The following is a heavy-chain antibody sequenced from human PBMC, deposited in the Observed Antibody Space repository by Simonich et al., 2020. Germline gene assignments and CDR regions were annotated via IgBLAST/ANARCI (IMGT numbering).Heavy chain of an antibody. CDR2: ISGSGGST. Sequence: GGGLVQPGGSLRLSCAASGFTFSSYAMSWVRQAPGKGLDWVSAISGSGGSTYYADSVKGRLTIARDMSKNTLYLQMNSLRAEDTAVYYCAKDLGERITMIVVVIDAFDIWGQGTMVTVSS. CDR3: AKDLGERITMIVVVIDAFDI. V-gene: IGHV3-23*01. J-gene: IGHJ3*02. D-gene: IGHD3-22*01. CDR1: GFTFSSYA.